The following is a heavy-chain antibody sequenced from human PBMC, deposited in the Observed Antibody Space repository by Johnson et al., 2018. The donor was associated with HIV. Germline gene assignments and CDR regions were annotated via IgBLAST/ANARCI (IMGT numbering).Heavy chain of an antibody. Sequence: VQLVESGGGVVQPGGSLRLSSAASGFTFSSYGMHWVRQAPGTGLEWVAFIRYDGSNKYYADSVKGRFTISRDNSKNTLYLQMNSLRAEDTAVYYCAKDPTYDSSGYYGDAFDIWGQGTMVTVSS. CDR1: GFTFSSYG. CDR2: IRYDGSNK. CDR3: AKDPTYDSSGYYGDAFDI. J-gene: IGHJ3*02. V-gene: IGHV3-30*02. D-gene: IGHD3-22*01.